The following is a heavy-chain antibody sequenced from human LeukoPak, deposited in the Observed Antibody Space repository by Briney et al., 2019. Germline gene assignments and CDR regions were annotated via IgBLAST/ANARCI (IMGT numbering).Heavy chain of an antibody. CDR2: ISGSGGST. CDR1: GFTFSSYA. D-gene: IGHD3-10*01. Sequence: GGSLRLSCAASGFTFSSYAMSWVRQASGKGLEWVSAISGSGGSTYYADSVKGRFTISRDNSKNTLYLQMNSLRAEDTAVYYCAKLGYYGRAFDIWGQGTMVTVSS. V-gene: IGHV3-23*01. CDR3: AKLGYYGRAFDI. J-gene: IGHJ3*02.